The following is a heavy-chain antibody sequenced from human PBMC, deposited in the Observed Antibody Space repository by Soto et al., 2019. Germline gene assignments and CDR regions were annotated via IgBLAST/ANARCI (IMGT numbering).Heavy chain of an antibody. D-gene: IGHD3-22*01. J-gene: IGHJ3*01. V-gene: IGHV3-30-3*01. Sequence: GGSLRLSCAASGFSFSSYPMHWVRQAPGKGLEWVAVISYDGSNTYYADSVKGRFPIARDYSKNTLYLQMTSLRVEDTAVYYCAREGENHFDGSGYFFAFDVWGQGTMVTVSS. CDR1: GFSFSSYP. CDR3: AREGENHFDGSGYFFAFDV. CDR2: ISYDGSNT.